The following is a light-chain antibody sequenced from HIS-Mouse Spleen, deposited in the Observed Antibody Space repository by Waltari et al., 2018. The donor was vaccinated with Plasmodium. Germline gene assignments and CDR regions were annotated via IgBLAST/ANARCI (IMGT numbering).Light chain of an antibody. CDR1: ALPKKY. CDR2: EDS. Sequence: SYELTQPPSVSVSPGQTARITCSGDALPKKYAYWYQQKSGQAPVLVNYEDSKRPSGSPERLSGSRSGTMATFTISGAQGEDEADYYCYSTDSSSNQRVFGGGTKLTVL. CDR3: YSTDSSSNQRV. J-gene: IGLJ3*02. V-gene: IGLV3-10*01.